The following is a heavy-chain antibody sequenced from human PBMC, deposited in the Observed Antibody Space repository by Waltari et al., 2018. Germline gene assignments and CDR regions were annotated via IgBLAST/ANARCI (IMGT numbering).Heavy chain of an antibody. J-gene: IGHJ3*01. CDR1: GVTITSNLHY. CDR2: VSYSGTT. Sequence: QLQLQESGPRLVRPSDTLSLICRVSGVTITSNLHYWAWIRQSPGQGLEWIGTVSYSGTTYISPSLKSRVSVSRDTSKNQVSLILGSVTAADMAVYYCATYIGASVGTAAFDVWGQGTMVTVSS. CDR3: ATYIGASVGTAAFDV. D-gene: IGHD5-12*01. V-gene: IGHV4-39*01.